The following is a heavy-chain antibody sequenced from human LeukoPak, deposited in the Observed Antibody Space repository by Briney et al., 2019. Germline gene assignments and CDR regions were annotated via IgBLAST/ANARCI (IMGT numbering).Heavy chain of an antibody. CDR2: IIPIFGIA. V-gene: IGHV1-69*04. CDR3: AFGTAYYDSSGYSHPFDY. D-gene: IGHD3-22*01. Sequence: SVKVSCKASGGTFSSYAISWVRQAPGQGLEWMGRIIPIFGIANYAQKFQGRVTITADKSTSTAYMELSSLRSEDTAVYYCAFGTAYYDSSGYSHPFDYWGQGTLVTVSS. J-gene: IGHJ4*02. CDR1: GGTFSSYA.